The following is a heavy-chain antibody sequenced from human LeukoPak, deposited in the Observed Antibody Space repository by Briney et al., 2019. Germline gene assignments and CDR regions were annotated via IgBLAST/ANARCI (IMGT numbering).Heavy chain of an antibody. V-gene: IGHV3-11*04. CDR1: GFTFSDYY. CDR2: ISSSGSTI. Sequence: GGSLRLSCAASGFTFSDYYMSWIRQAPGKGLEWVSYISSSGSTIYYADSVKGRFTISRDNAKNSLYLQMNRLRAEDTAVYYRARGHSTTWYQNFDCWGQGTLVTVSS. D-gene: IGHD6-13*01. CDR3: ARGHSTTWYQNFDC. J-gene: IGHJ4*02.